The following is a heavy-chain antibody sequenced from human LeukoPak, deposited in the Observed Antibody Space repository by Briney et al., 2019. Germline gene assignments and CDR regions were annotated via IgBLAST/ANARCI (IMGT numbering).Heavy chain of an antibody. CDR1: GYTFTSYA. Sequence: GASVKVCCKASGYTFTSYAMHWVRQAPGQRLEWMGWINAGNGNTKYSQKFQGRVTITRDTSASTAYMELSSLRSEDTAVYYCARPLYGDYELDYWGQGTLVTVSS. CDR2: INAGNGNT. J-gene: IGHJ4*02. V-gene: IGHV1-3*01. CDR3: ARPLYGDYELDY. D-gene: IGHD4-17*01.